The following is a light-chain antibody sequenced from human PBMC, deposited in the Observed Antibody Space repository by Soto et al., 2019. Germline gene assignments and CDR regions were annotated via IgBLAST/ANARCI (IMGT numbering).Light chain of an antibody. CDR2: DAS. CDR3: QESYTYTCT. CDR1: PSISSW. J-gene: IGKJ1*01. Sequence: EIEMTQSPGTLSASVGDRVTITCRASPSISSWLAWYQKQPWKAPKILIYDASSLESGVPSRFSGSGCGKEFPLTISRLQNDDCATYLGQESYTYTCTFGQGTRVEIK. V-gene: IGKV1-5*01.